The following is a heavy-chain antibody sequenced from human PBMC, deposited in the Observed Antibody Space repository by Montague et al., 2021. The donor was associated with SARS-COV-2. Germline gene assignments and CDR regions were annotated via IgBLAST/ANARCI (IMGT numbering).Heavy chain of an antibody. Sequence: SETLSLTCAVSGGSISSSNWWSWVRQPPGKGLECVGVIYHSGTTNYNPSLKSRVTISVDKTKNQFSLKLSSVTAADTAVYYCAREGLVVRGWFDPWGQGTLVTVSS. V-gene: IGHV4-4*02. CDR1: GGSISSSNW. J-gene: IGHJ5*02. CDR3: AREGLVVRGWFDP. CDR2: IYHSGTT. D-gene: IGHD2-15*01.